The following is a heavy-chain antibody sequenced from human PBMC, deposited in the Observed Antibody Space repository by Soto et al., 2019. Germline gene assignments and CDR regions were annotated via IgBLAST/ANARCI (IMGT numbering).Heavy chain of an antibody. CDR3: YSTRIPAALGVPNSRGLAV. J-gene: IGHJ3*01. V-gene: IGHV3-23*01. Sequence: ELQLLESGGGLVQPGGSLRLSCAASGFSFQVYVMNWVRQAPGKGLEWVSGISDGRGDTYYADSVKGRFTISRDNSKSTLYLQMNSLRVEDTAVYFCYSTRIPAALGVPNSRGLAVWGQGTKVTVSS. D-gene: IGHD6-13*01. CDR2: ISDGRGDT. CDR1: GFSFQVYV.